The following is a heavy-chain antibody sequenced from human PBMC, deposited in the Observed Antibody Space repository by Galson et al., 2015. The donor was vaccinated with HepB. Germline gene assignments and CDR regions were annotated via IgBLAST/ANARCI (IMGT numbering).Heavy chain of an antibody. CDR1: GYTFTSYY. V-gene: IGHV1-46*04. D-gene: IGHD3-9*01. J-gene: IGHJ3*02. CDR2: INPSGGST. Sequence: SVKVSCKAPGYTFTSYYMHWVRQAPGQGLEWMGIINPSGGSTSYAQKLQGRVTMTRDTSTSTVYMELSSLRSEDTAVYYCARAASSYYDIFLHAFDIWGQGTMVTVSS. CDR3: ARAASSYYDIFLHAFDI.